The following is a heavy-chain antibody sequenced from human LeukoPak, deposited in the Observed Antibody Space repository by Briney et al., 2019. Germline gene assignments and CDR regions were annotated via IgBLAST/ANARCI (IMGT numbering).Heavy chain of an antibody. D-gene: IGHD5-18*01. CDR3: ARRAREYSHDAFDI. J-gene: IGHJ3*02. CDR2: INPNSRGT. V-gene: IGHV1-2*02. CDR1: GYTFTDYY. Sequence: ASVKVSSKASGYTFTDYYMHWVRQAPGQGLEWMGWINPNSRGTDSAQKFQGRFSMTRDTSISTAYMELSRLRSDDTAVYYCARRAREYSHDAFDIWGQGTMVTVSS.